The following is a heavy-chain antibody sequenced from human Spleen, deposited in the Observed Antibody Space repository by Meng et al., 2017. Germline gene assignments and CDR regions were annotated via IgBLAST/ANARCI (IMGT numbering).Heavy chain of an antibody. V-gene: IGHV1-69*13. D-gene: IGHD4-23*01. Sequence: SVKVSCKASGYTFTSYAISWVRQAPGQGLEWMGGIIPIFGTANYAQKFQGRVTITADESTSTAYMELSSLRSEDTAVYYCARLDGLLGGGNAPYYFDYWGQGTLVTVSS. J-gene: IGHJ4*02. CDR3: ARLDGLLGGGNAPYYFDY. CDR2: IIPIFGTA. CDR1: GYTFTSYA.